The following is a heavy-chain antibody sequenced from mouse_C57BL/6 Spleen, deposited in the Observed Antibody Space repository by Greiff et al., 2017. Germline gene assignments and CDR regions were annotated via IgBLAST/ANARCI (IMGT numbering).Heavy chain of an antibody. CDR1: GFNIKNTY. Sequence: VHVKQSVAELVRPGASVKLSCTASGFNIKNTYMHWVKQRPEQGLEWIGRIDPANGNTKYAPKFQGKATITADTSSNTAYLQLSSLTSEDTAIYCAAIFSVYTGFDYWGQSTTLTVSS. CDR3: AIFSVYTGFDY. CDR2: IDPANGNT. D-gene: IGHD3-2*02. V-gene: IGHV14-3*01. J-gene: IGHJ2*01.